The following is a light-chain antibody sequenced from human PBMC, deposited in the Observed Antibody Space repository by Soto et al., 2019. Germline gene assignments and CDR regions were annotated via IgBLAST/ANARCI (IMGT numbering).Light chain of an antibody. CDR2: GAS. V-gene: IGKV3-20*01. CDR3: QQYGSSPWT. CDR1: QSVSSTN. Sequence: ETVLTQSPGTLSLSPGERATLSCMASQSVSSTNLAWYQQKPGQAPRLLISGASSRATGIPDRFSGSGSGTDFTLTISRLEPEDFAVYYCQQYGSSPWTFGQGTKVEIK. J-gene: IGKJ1*01.